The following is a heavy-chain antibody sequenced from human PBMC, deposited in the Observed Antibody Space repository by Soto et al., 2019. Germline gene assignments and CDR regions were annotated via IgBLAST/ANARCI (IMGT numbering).Heavy chain of an antibody. J-gene: IGHJ6*02. CDR1: GFTFSSYA. Sequence: PGGSLRLSCVASGFTFSSYAMSWVRQAPGEGLEWVSTIVGGDVSTYYADSVKGRFTISRDNSKNTLHLQMSGLRAEDTAVYYCAKSVRYHYYYGMDVWGQGATVTV. CDR2: IVGGDVST. CDR3: AKSVRYHYYYGMDV. V-gene: IGHV3-23*01.